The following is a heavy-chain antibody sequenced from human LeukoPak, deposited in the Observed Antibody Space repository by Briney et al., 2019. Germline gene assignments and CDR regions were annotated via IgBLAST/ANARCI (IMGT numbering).Heavy chain of an antibody. Sequence: ASLKVSCKASGYTFTGYYMHWVRQAPGQGLEWMGWINPNSGGTNYAQKFQGRVTMTRDTSISTAYMELSSLRSEDTAVYYCARVWGRYCSGGSCYVGDAFDIWGQGTMVTVSS. CDR1: GYTFTGYY. CDR2: INPNSGGT. J-gene: IGHJ3*02. CDR3: ARVWGRYCSGGSCYVGDAFDI. V-gene: IGHV1-2*02. D-gene: IGHD2-15*01.